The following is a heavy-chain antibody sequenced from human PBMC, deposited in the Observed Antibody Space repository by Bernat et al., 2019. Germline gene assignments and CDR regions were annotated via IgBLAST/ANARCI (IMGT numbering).Heavy chain of an antibody. CDR1: RFTFSSYA. CDR2: IGNTISSGGSP. V-gene: IGHV3-23*01. D-gene: IGHD3-10*01. J-gene: IGHJ6*02. Sequence: EVQLLESGGGLVQPGGSLRLSCAASRFTFSSYAMNWVRQAPGKGREWVAGIGNTISSGGSPYYADSVKGRFTISRDNSKNTLYLQMNSLRAEDTAVYYCARDGARGSGNSYYGMDVWGQGTTVTVSS. CDR3: ARDGARGSGNSYYGMDV.